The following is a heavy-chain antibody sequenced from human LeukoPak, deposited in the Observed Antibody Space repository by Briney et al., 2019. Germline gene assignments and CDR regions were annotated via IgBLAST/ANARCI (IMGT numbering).Heavy chain of an antibody. J-gene: IGHJ6*03. CDR2: IYTSGST. CDR1: GGSISSYY. Sequence: PSETLSLTCTVSGGSISSYYWSWIRQPAGKGLEWIGRIYTSGSTNYKPSLKSRVTISVDTSKNQFSLKLSSVTAADTAVYYCARSSEGRYYYDSSGFSYYYYYMDVWGKGTTVTISS. V-gene: IGHV4-4*07. D-gene: IGHD3-22*01. CDR3: ARSSEGRYYYDSSGFSYYYYYMDV.